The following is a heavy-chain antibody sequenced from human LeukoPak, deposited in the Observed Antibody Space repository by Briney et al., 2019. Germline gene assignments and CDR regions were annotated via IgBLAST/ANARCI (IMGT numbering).Heavy chain of an antibody. D-gene: IGHD1-26*01. CDR1: GYIFNSYG. V-gene: IGHV1-18*01. CDR2: ISAFNGNT. CDR3: ARDPVGANGVFDY. J-gene: IGHJ4*02. Sequence: GASVKVSCMASGYIFNSYGISWVRQAPGQGLEWMGWISAFNGNTNYAQKFQGRVTMTTGTSTNTAYMELRSLSSDDTAVYFCARDPVGANGVFDYWGQGTLVAVSS.